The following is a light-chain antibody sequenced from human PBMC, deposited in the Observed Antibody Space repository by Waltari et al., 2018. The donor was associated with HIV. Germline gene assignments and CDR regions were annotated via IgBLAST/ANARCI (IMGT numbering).Light chain of an antibody. V-gene: IGLV1-47*01. CDR2: RSA. CDR3: GSWDDTLSHWV. J-gene: IGLJ3*02. Sequence: QSVLTQPPSASRPPGQRVLMSCSGRNSNIGNNFVSWFQQVPVRAPKLVIYRSAQRPAGVPDRFSAAKSGASASLAITGLQADDEAVYYCGSWDDTLSHWVFGGGTRLTV. CDR1: NSNIGNNF.